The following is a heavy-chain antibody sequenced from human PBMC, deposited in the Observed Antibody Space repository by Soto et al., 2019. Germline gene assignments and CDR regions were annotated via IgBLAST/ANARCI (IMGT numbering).Heavy chain of an antibody. D-gene: IGHD3-10*01. J-gene: IGHJ5*02. V-gene: IGHV1-18*04. CDR3: ARGQRGVTPFDP. CDR1: GYTVTSYG. CDR2: ISAYNGNT. Sequence: ASVKVSCEASGYTVTSYGMSWVRQAPGQGLEWMGWISAYNGNTNYAQKLQGRVTMTTDTSTSTAYMELRSLRSDDTAVYYCARGQRGVTPFDPWGQGTLVTVSS.